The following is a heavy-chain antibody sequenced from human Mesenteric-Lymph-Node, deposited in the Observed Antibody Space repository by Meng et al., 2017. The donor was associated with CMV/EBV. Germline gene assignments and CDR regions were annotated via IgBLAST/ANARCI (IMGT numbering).Heavy chain of an antibody. V-gene: IGHV1-18*01. CDR3: ARVRGSYPGDYYYGMDV. CDR2: ISAYNGNT. CDR1: GYNFASYD. D-gene: IGHD1-26*01. J-gene: IGHJ6*02. Sequence: ASVKVSCKASGYNFASYDINWVRQASGQGLEWMGWISAYNGNTNYAQKLQGRVTMTTDTSTSTAYMELRSLRSEDTAVYYCARVRGSYPGDYYYGMDVWGQGTTVTVSS.